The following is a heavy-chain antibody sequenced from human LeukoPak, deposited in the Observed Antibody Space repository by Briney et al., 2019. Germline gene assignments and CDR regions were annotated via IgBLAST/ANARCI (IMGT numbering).Heavy chain of an antibody. Sequence: ASVKVSCKASGYTFTGYYMHWVRQAPGQGLEWMGWINPNSGGTNYAQKFQGRVTMTRDTSISTAYMELSRLRSDDTAVYYCAKESPYGSSGWYGEDYWGQGTLVTVSS. CDR1: GYTFTGYY. V-gene: IGHV1-2*02. D-gene: IGHD6-19*01. CDR2: INPNSGGT. CDR3: AKESPYGSSGWYGEDY. J-gene: IGHJ4*02.